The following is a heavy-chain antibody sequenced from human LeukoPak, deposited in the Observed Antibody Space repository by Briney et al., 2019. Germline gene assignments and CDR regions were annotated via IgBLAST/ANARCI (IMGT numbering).Heavy chain of an antibody. J-gene: IGHJ3*02. D-gene: IGHD2-15*01. CDR3: ARGPSQSRWAFDI. CDR1: GFTFSSYA. CDR2: ISSNGGST. Sequence: PGGSLRLSCAASGFTFSSYAMHWVRQAPGKGLEYVSAISSNGGSTYYADSVKGRFTISRDNSKNTLYLQMGSLRAEDMAVYYCARGPSQSRWAFDIWGQGTMVTVSS. V-gene: IGHV3-64*02.